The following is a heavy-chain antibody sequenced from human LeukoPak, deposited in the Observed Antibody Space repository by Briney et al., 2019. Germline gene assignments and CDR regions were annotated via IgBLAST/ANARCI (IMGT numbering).Heavy chain of an antibody. Sequence: SETRSLTCTVSGGSISSYYWSWIRQPPGKGLEWIGYIYYSGSTNYNPSLKSRVTISVDTSKNQFSLKLSSVTAADTAVYYCASSVDDCSSTSCYAYWGQGTLVTVSS. CDR3: ASSVDDCSSTSCYAY. CDR2: IYYSGST. CDR1: GGSISSYY. V-gene: IGHV4-59*12. J-gene: IGHJ4*02. D-gene: IGHD2-2*01.